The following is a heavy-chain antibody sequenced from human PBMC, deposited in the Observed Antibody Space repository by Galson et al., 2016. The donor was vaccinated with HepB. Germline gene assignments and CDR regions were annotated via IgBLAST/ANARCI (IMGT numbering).Heavy chain of an antibody. D-gene: IGHD5-24*01. V-gene: IGHV4-39*01. CDR2: IYYSGST. J-gene: IGHJ4*02. Sequence: WVRQAPGKGLEWIGSIYYSGSTYYNPSLKSRVTISVDTSKNQFSLKLSSVTAADTAVYYCARNERRWLHSPYYFDSWGQGTLVTVSS. CDR3: ARNERRWLHSPYYFDS.